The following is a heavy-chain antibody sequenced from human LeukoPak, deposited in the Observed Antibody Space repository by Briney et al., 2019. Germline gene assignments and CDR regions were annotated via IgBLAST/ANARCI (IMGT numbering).Heavy chain of an antibody. CDR3: ARHSRGPAAGPAFDY. CDR1: GGSISSSTYY. D-gene: IGHD6-13*01. J-gene: IGHJ4*02. CDR2: IYYSGST. Sequence: SETLSLTCTVSGGSISSSTYYWGWIRQPPGKGLEWIGSIYYSGSTYNNPSLKSRVTISVDTSKNQFSLSSVTAADTAVYYCARHSRGPAAGPAFDYWGQGTLVTVSS. V-gene: IGHV4-39*01.